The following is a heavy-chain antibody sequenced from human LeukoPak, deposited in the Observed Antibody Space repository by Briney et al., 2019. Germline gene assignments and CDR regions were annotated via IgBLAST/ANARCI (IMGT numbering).Heavy chain of an antibody. CDR2: IYTDGST. Sequence: PSETLSLTCTVSGGSISTYYWTWIRQSAGKGLEWIGRIYTDGSTSYNPSLRSRVTISVDNSKNQFSLKLSSVTAADTAVYYCARPYRVGGSFPFDIWGQGTTVTVSS. CDR1: GGSISTYY. D-gene: IGHD3-16*02. J-gene: IGHJ3*02. CDR3: ARPYRVGGSFPFDI. V-gene: IGHV4-4*07.